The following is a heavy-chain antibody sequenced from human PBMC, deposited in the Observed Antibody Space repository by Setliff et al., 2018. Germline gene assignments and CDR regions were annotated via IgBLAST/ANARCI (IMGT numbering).Heavy chain of an antibody. CDR2: IYPGDSIT. V-gene: IGHV5-51*01. CDR3: ARHPYYYGSGTYLDNNNRWFDP. J-gene: IGHJ5*02. D-gene: IGHD3-10*01. Sequence: PGESLKISCKGSGYSFSTCWIGWVRQMPGEGLEWVGIIYPGDSITRYSPSFQGQVTISVDKSINTAYLQWSSLRASDTAIYYCARHPYYYGSGTYLDNNNRWFDPWGQGTLVTVSS. CDR1: GYSFSTCW.